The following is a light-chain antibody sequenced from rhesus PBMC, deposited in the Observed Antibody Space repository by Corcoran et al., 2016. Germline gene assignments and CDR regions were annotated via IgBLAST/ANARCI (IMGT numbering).Light chain of an antibody. J-gene: IGKJ4*01. Sequence: EIVMTQSPATLSLPPGERATLSCRASQSVSTSVAWYQQRPHRAPRLLIYDSSSRATGIPERFSGSGSGTDVTLIISNLEPEDIGIYFCKQYDTWNTFDGGTKVEL. V-gene: IGKV3S9*01. CDR3: KQYDTWNT. CDR2: DSS. CDR1: QSVSTS.